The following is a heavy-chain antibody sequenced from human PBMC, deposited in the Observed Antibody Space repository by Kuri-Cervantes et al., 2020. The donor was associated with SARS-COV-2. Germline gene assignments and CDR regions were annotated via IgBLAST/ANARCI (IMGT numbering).Heavy chain of an antibody. D-gene: IGHD2-21*01. J-gene: IGHJ4*02. CDR1: GFTFNNSA. Sequence: LSLTCAASGFTFNNSAMHWVRQTPGEGLEWVAITSYDGTSKYYADSVKGRFTISRDNSKNTLYLQMNNLRGDDTAVYFCARGRVGAQDFWGQGTLVTVSS. CDR3: ARGRVGAQDF. V-gene: IGHV3-30-3*01. CDR2: TSYDGTSK.